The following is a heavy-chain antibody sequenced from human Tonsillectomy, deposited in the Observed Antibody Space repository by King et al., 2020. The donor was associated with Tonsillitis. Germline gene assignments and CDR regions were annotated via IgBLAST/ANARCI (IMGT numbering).Heavy chain of an antibody. D-gene: IGHD6-19*01. J-gene: IGHJ4*02. CDR2: ISYDGSNK. Sequence: LVESGGGVVQPGRSLRLSCAASGFTFSSYAMHWVRQAPGKGLEWVAVISYDGSNKYYADSVKGRFTISRDNSKNTLYLQMNSLRAEDTAVYYCATSKEGGYSSGWYLVYYWGRGTLVTVSS. V-gene: IGHV3-30-3*01. CDR1: GFTFSSYA. CDR3: ATSKEGGYSSGWYLVYY.